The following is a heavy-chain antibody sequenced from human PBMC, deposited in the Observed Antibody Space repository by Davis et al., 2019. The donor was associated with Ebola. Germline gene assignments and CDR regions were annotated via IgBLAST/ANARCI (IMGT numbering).Heavy chain of an antibody. V-gene: IGHV3-23*01. D-gene: IGHD6-19*01. Sequence: PGGSLRLSCAASGFTFSNYAMSWVRQAPGKGLEWVSGISGSRRNKDYADSVKGRFTISRDNSKNTLYLQMNSLRAEDTAVNYCAKVRIAVAGNDAFDVWGQGTMVTVSS. J-gene: IGHJ3*01. CDR2: ISGSRRNK. CDR3: AKVRIAVAGNDAFDV. CDR1: GFTFSNYA.